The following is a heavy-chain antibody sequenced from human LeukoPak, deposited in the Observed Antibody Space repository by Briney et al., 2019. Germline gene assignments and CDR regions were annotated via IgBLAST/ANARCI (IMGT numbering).Heavy chain of an antibody. CDR3: ARVSSSSWYGDYFDY. CDR2: ISAYNGNT. CDR1: GYTFTSYG. J-gene: IGHJ4*02. V-gene: IGHV1-18*01. D-gene: IGHD6-13*01. Sequence: ASVKVSCKASGYTFTSYGISWVRQAPGQGLEWMGWISAYNGNTNYAQKLQGRVTMTTDTSTSTAYMELRSLRSDVTAVYYCARVSSSSWYGDYFDYWGQGTLVTVSS.